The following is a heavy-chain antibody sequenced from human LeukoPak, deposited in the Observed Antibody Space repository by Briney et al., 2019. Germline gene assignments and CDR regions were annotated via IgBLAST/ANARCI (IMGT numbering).Heavy chain of an antibody. J-gene: IGHJ4*02. Sequence: SETLSLTCAVYGGSFSGYYWSWIRQPPGKGLEWIGEINHSGSTNYNPSLKSRVTISVDTSKNQFFLKLSSVTAADTAVYYCAARHCSSTSCYKQRLNNFDYWGQGTLVTVSS. V-gene: IGHV4-34*01. CDR3: AARHCSSTSCYKQRLNNFDY. D-gene: IGHD2-2*02. CDR1: GGSFSGYY. CDR2: INHSGST.